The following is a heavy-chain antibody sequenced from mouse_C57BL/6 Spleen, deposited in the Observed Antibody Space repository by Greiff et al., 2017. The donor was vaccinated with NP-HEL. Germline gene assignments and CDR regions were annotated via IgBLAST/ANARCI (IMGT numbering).Heavy chain of an antibody. Sequence: QVQLQQPGAELVRPGSSVKLSCKASGYTFTSYWMDWVKQRPGQGLEWIGNIYPSDSETHYNQKFKDKATLTVDKSSSTAYMQLSSLTSEDSAVYYCAREVTKYFDVWGTRTTVTVSS. V-gene: IGHV1-61*01. D-gene: IGHD2-2*01. CDR2: IYPSDSET. CDR3: AREVTKYFDV. J-gene: IGHJ1*03. CDR1: GYTFTSYW.